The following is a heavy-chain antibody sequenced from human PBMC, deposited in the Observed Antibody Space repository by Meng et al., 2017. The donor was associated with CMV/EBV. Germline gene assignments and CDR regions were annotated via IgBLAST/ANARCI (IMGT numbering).Heavy chain of an antibody. CDR3: ARGPSIVVVHNWFDP. CDR1: GDTFTSYY. CDR2: INPSGGST. J-gene: IGHJ5*02. V-gene: IGHV1-46*01. Sequence: SGDTFTSYYMHWVRQAPGQGLEWMGIINPSGGSTSYAQKFQGRVTMTRDTSTSTVYMELSSLRSEDTAVYYCARGPSIVVVHNWFDPWGQGTLVTVSS. D-gene: IGHD2-2*01.